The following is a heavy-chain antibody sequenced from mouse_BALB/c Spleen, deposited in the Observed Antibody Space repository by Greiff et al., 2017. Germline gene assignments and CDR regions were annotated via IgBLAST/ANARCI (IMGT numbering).Heavy chain of an antibody. V-gene: IGHV5-6-5*01. CDR2: ISSGGST. Sequence: DVKLVESGGGLVKPGGSLKLSCAASGFTFSSYAMSWVRQTPEKRLEWVASISSGGSTYYPDSVKGRFTISRDNARNILYLQMSSLRSEDTAMYYCARAFTTATSWFAYWGQGTLVTVSA. D-gene: IGHD1-2*01. CDR1: GFTFSSYA. J-gene: IGHJ3*01. CDR3: ARAFTTATSWFAY.